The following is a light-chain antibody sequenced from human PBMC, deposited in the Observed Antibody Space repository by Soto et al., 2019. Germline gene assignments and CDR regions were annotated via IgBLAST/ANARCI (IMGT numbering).Light chain of an antibody. Sequence: QSVLTQPPSVSGAPGQRATIPCTGSSPNIGAGYDVHWYQQLPGTAPKLLIYGNSNRPSGVPDRFSGSKSGTSASLAITGLQAEDEADYYCQSYDSSLSGLVFGTGTKVTVL. V-gene: IGLV1-40*01. CDR1: SPNIGAGYD. CDR3: QSYDSSLSGLV. CDR2: GNS. J-gene: IGLJ1*01.